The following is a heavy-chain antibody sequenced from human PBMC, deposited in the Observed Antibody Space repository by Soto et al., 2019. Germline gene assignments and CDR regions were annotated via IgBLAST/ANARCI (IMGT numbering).Heavy chain of an antibody. D-gene: IGHD2-2*01. V-gene: IGHV1-46*01. CDR3: ASGRVVPAALDY. CDR1: GFSFSDYF. J-gene: IGHJ4*02. Sequence: GASGKVSCKASGFSFSDYFMHWVRQAPGQGLEWMGIINPSGDSRNYAQKFQGRVTITRDTSKNTLYLQMNSLRAEDTAVYYCASGRVVPAALDYWGQGTLVTVSS. CDR2: INPSGDSR.